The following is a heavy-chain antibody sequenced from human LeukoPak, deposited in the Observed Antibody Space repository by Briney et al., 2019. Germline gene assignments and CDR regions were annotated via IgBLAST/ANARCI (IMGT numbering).Heavy chain of an antibody. V-gene: IGHV3-20*04. D-gene: IGHD1-26*01. CDR2: VPWNGLST. J-gene: IGHJ4*02. CDR3: AKNSVGGSYYPIDY. CDR1: GFTFEDSG. Sequence: GGSLRLSCAASGFTFEDSGMSWVRQVPGKGLEWVAGVPWNGLSTGYPDSVKGRFTISRDNTKKSLYLQMNSLRAEDTALYYCAKNSVGGSYYPIDYWSQGTLVTVSS.